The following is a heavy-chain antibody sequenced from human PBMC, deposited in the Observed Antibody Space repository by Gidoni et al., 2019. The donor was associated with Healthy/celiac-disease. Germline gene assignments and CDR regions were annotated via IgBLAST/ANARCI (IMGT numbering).Heavy chain of an antibody. Sequence: EVQQVESGGGLVKPGGSLRLSCAAPGFTFSNAWMSWVRQAPGKGLEWVGRIKSKTDGGTTGYAAPVKGRFTISRDDSKNTLYLQMNSLKTEDTAVYYCTTAPSSSWYDESFDYWGQGTLVTVSS. CDR2: IKSKTDGGTT. CDR1: GFTFSNAW. D-gene: IGHD6-13*01. V-gene: IGHV3-15*01. J-gene: IGHJ4*02. CDR3: TTAPSSSWYDESFDY.